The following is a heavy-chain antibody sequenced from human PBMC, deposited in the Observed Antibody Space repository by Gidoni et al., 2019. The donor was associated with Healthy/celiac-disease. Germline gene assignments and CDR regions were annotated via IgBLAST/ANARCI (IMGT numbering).Heavy chain of an antibody. V-gene: IGHV4-38-2*02. D-gene: IGHD5-18*01. CDR2: INHSGST. CDR3: ARELCYGPVPNYYYGMDV. Sequence: VPLQESGPGLVKHSETLSLPCTVSAYSISSGYYWGWIRQDPGKGLEWIGSINHSGSTYYNPYFKNRGTISVDTTKNQLSLKLMSGTGADTAVDYCARELCYGPVPNYYYGMDVWGQGTTVTVSS. CDR1: AYSISSGYY. J-gene: IGHJ6*02.